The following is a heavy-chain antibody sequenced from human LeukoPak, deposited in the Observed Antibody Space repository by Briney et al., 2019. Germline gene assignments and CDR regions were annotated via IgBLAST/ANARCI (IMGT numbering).Heavy chain of an antibody. Sequence: KPSETLSLTCAVYGGSFSGYYWSWIRQPPGKVLEWIGEINHSGSTNYNPSLKSRVTISVDTSKNQFSLKLSSVTAADTAVYYCARGSHSRAYYYDSSGTGYDYWGQGTLVTVSS. J-gene: IGHJ4*02. V-gene: IGHV4-34*01. CDR3: ARGSHSRAYYYDSSGTGYDY. D-gene: IGHD3-22*01. CDR2: INHSGST. CDR1: GGSFSGYY.